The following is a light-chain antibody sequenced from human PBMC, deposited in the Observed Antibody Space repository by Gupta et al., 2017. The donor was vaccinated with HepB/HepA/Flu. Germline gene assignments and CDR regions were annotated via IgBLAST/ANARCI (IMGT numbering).Light chain of an antibody. CDR1: QSIRRF. Sequence: DIQMTQSPSSLSASVGDRVTITCRASQSIRRFLNWYQQKPGKAPKLLIYGASTVQSGVPSRFSGSGSGTDFTLTISTLQPEDCGTYYCQQTDSTPSTFGGGTKVEIK. CDR3: QQTDSTPST. V-gene: IGKV1-39*01. CDR2: GAS. J-gene: IGKJ4*01.